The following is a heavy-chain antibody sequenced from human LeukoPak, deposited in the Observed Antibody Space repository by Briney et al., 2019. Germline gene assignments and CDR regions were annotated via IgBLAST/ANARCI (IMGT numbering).Heavy chain of an antibody. J-gene: IGHJ4*02. Sequence: EASVKVSCKTSGYTFTGYYMHWVRQAPGQGLEWMGWINPNSGGTNYAQKFQGRVTMTRDTSISTAYMELSRLRSDDTAVYYCARTTWNYYDSSGLDYWGQGTLVTVSS. CDR2: INPNSGGT. CDR1: GYTFTGYY. V-gene: IGHV1-2*02. D-gene: IGHD3-22*01. CDR3: ARTTWNYYDSSGLDY.